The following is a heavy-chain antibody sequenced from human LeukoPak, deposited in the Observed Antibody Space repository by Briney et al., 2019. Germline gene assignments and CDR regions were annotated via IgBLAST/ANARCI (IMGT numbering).Heavy chain of an antibody. J-gene: IGHJ4*02. CDR2: TRNKANSYTT. D-gene: IGHD1-26*01. V-gene: IGHV3-72*01. CDR3: ARDVSGSLDF. CDR1: GFTFSSYS. Sequence: PGGSLRLSCAASGFTFSSYSMNWVRQAPGKGLEWVGRTRNKANSYTTEYAASVRGRFTISRDDSKNSLFLQMNSLRAEDTAVYYCARDVSGSLDFWGQGTLVTVSS.